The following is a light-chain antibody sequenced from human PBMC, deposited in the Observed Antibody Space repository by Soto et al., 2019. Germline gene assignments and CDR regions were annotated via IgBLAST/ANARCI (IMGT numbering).Light chain of an antibody. Sequence: EIVMTQSPATLSVSPGERATLSCRASQSVSSNLAWYQKKPGQAPRLLIYGASTRATGIPARFSGSGSGTELTLTISSLQSEDFAVYYCQQYNNWPTWTFGQGTKVDIK. V-gene: IGKV3-15*01. CDR1: QSVSSN. J-gene: IGKJ1*01. CDR3: QQYNNWPTWT. CDR2: GAS.